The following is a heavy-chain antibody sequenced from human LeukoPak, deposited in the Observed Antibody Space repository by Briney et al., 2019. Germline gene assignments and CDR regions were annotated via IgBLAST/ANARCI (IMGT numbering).Heavy chain of an antibody. J-gene: IGHJ4*02. CDR2: ISYDGSNS. D-gene: IGHD1-26*01. CDR3: APSSGGSYPYFDY. Sequence: GRSLRLSSAASGFTFSSYGMHWVRQAPGTGLEWVAPISYDGSNSHYADSVKGRFTISRDYSKNTLYLQMNTLRAQDTAAYYCAPSSGGSYPYFDYWGQGTLVTVSS. V-gene: IGHV3-30*19. CDR1: GFTFSSYG.